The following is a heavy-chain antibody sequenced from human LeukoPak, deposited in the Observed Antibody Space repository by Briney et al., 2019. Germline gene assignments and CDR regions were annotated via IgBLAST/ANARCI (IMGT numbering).Heavy chain of an antibody. CDR1: GFNFSDSR. V-gene: IGHV3-7*04. Sequence: GGSLRLSCATSGFNFSDSRMSWVRHVPGQGLQWVAHINRDGTEKHFLDYVEGRFTISRDNAKKSLYLQMNSLRTQDTAVYFCVRGDWYFESWGQGSLVTVSS. J-gene: IGHJ4*02. CDR3: VRGDWYFES. D-gene: IGHD2-21*01. CDR2: INRDGTEK.